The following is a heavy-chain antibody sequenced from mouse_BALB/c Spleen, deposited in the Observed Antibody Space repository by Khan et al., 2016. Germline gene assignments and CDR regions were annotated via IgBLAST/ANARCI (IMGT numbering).Heavy chain of an antibody. Sequence: QIQLVQSGPELKKPGETVKISCKASGYTFTNYGMNWVKQAPGKGLKWMGWINTYTGEPTYADDSKGRFAFSLETSASTDYLVITNLKNEDMATYFCARTSGNYLALDYWVRGTSLTVSS. CDR1: GYTFTNYG. D-gene: IGHD2-1*01. CDR3: ARTSGNYLALDY. V-gene: IGHV9-1*02. CDR2: INTYTGEP. J-gene: IGHJ4*01.